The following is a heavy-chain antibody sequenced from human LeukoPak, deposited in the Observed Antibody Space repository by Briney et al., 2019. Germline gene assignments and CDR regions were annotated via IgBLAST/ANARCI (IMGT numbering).Heavy chain of an antibody. V-gene: IGHV3-66*01. CDR2: IYSGGGT. CDR1: GVTVSSNH. J-gene: IGHJ4*02. CDR3: VRDAS. Sequence: PGGSLRLSCAVSGVTVSSNHMSWVRQAPGKGLEWVSAIYSGGGTYYADSVKGRFTPSRDISKNTLYPQMNSLRAEDTAVYYCVRDASWGQGTLVTVSS.